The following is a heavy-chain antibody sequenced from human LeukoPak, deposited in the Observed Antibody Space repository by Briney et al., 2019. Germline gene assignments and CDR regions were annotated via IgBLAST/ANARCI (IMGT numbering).Heavy chain of an antibody. CDR3: ARGEAFYYYMDV. J-gene: IGHJ6*03. CDR2: MNPNSGNT. CDR1: GYTFTSYD. V-gene: IGHV1-8*03. D-gene: IGHD3-3*02. Sequence: ASVKVSCKASGYTFTSYDINWVRQATGQGLEWMGWMNPNSGNTGYAQKFQGRDTITRNTSISTAYMELSSLRSEDTAVYYCARGEAFYYYMDVWGKGTTVTVSS.